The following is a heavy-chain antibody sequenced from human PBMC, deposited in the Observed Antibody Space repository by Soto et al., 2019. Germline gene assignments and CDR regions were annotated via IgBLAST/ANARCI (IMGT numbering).Heavy chain of an antibody. D-gene: IGHD6-6*01. Sequence: SETLSLTCTVSGGSISSYYWSWIRRPPGKGLEWIGYIYYSGSTNYNPSLKSRVTISVDTSKNQFSLKLSSVTAADTAVYYCARLVSSSSFPDYWGQGTLVTVSS. CDR2: IYYSGST. CDR1: GGSISSYY. J-gene: IGHJ4*02. V-gene: IGHV4-59*01. CDR3: ARLVSSSSFPDY.